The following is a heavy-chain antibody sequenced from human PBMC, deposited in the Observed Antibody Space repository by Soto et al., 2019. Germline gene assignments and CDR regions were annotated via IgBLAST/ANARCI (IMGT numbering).Heavy chain of an antibody. J-gene: IGHJ4*02. CDR1: GFTFSDYQ. V-gene: IGHV3-11*05. CDR3: ARDRDTMIRGVYQH. D-gene: IGHD3-10*01. CDR2: ISASGSSA. Sequence: VQLVESGGGLVKSGGSLRLSCAVSGFTFSDYQMHWIRQVPGKGLEWLSYISASGSSANYADSMRGRLSISRDNAKNLLYLQMNSLRGEDTAVYYCARDRDTMIRGVYQHWGQGTLVTVFS.